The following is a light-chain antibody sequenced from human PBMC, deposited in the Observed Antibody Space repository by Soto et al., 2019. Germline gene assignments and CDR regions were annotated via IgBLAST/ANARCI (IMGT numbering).Light chain of an antibody. CDR1: QSINSD. V-gene: IGKV3-15*01. CDR3: QQYNKWPPQYT. Sequence: EIVMTQSPATLSVSPGERATLSCRASQSINSDLAWYQQKPGQAPRLLIYGASTRATDIPARISGSGSGTAFTLTINSLQSEDFAVYYCQQYNKWPPQYTFGQGTKLEIK. CDR2: GAS. J-gene: IGKJ2*01.